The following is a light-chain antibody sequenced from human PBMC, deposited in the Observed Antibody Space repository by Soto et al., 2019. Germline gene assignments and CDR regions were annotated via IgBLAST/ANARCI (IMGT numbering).Light chain of an antibody. V-gene: IGLV2-14*01. CDR3: SSYTSSSTYV. CDR2: EVS. J-gene: IGLJ1*01. CDR1: SSDVGYYNY. Sequence: LTQPASVSGSPGQSITISCTGTSSDVGYYNYVSWYQQLPGKAPKVMIYEVSNRPSGVSNRFSGSKSGITASLTISGLQAEDEADYYCSSYTSSSTYVFGTGTKVTVL.